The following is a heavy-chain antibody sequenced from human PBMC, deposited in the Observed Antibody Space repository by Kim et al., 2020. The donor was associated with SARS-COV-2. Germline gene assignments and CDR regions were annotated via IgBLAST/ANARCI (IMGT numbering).Heavy chain of an antibody. CDR2: IDYSGGT. CDR3: ARARITMIVVVTHFDY. CDR1: GGSISSDDYY. D-gene: IGHD3-22*01. J-gene: IGHJ4*02. Sequence: SETLSLTCTVSGGSISSDDYYWSCIRQPPGKGLEWIGYIDYSGGTYYNPSVKSRVTISVDTSKNQFSLKLSSVPAADTAVYYCARARITMIVVVTHFDYWGQGTLVTVSS. V-gene: IGHV4-30-4*01.